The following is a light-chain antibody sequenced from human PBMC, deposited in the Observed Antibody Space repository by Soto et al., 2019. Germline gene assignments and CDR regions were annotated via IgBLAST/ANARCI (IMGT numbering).Light chain of an antibody. Sequence: QSGLTQPASVSGSPGQSITISCTGTSSDVGGYNYVSWYQQHPGKAPKLMIYEVSNRPSGVSNRFSGSKSGNTASLTISGLQAEDEADYYCSSYTSSSTRVFGTGTKSPS. J-gene: IGLJ1*01. CDR2: EVS. CDR3: SSYTSSSTRV. V-gene: IGLV2-14*01. CDR1: SSDVGGYNY.